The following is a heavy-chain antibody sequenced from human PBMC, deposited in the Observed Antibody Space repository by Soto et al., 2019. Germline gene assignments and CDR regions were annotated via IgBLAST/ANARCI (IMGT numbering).Heavy chain of an antibody. V-gene: IGHV3-21*01. J-gene: IGHJ6*02. D-gene: IGHD2-21*02. CDR2: IGRRNDI. Sequence: EVQLVESGGGLVKPGGSLRLSCEASGFSFSTYSMHWVRQAPGKGLEWVSSIGRRNDIYYADSVKGRFTISRDNAKNSVSLQRNSLRDEDTAVYYCAREETAWPLAYGLDVWGQGTTVTVSS. CDR3: AREETAWPLAYGLDV. CDR1: GFSFSTYS.